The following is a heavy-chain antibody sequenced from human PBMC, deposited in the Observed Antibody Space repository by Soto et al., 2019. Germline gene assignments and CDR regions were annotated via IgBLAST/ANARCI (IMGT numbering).Heavy chain of an antibody. Sequence: QVHLVESGGGVVKPGRSLRLSCTASGFTFSTFALHWVRQGPGKGLEWVAIIWPDGNDKYYADSVKGRFTISSDNSKNTLALQMNSLRAEDKAVYYCVRGSSCSNGIRYNLGWFGPWGQGTRVTVSS. D-gene: IGHD2-8*01. CDR1: GFTFSTFA. J-gene: IGHJ5*02. CDR2: IWPDGNDK. V-gene: IGHV3-33*01. CDR3: VRGSSCSNGIRYNLGWFGP.